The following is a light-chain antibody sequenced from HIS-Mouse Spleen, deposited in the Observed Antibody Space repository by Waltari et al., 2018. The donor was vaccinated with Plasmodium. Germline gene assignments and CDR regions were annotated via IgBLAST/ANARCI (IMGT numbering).Light chain of an antibody. Sequence: DIQMTQSPSSVSASVGDRVTITCRASPGISSWLAWYQQKPGKAHKLLIYAASSLQSGVPSRFSGSGSGTDFTLTISSLQPEDFATYYCQQANSFPPGSTFGPGTKVDIK. V-gene: IGKV1-12*01. J-gene: IGKJ3*01. CDR3: QQANSFPPGST. CDR1: PGISSW. CDR2: AAS.